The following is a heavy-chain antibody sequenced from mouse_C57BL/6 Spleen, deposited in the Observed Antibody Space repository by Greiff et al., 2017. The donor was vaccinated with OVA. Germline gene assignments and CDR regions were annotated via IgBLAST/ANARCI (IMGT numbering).Heavy chain of an antibody. V-gene: IGHV1-82*01. CDR3: ARSGGLRRFDY. D-gene: IGHD2-4*01. Sequence: QVQLQQSGPELVKPGASVKISCKASGYAFSSSWMNWVKQRPGKGLEWIGRIYPGDGDTNYNGKFKGKATLTADKSSSTAYMQLSSLTSEDSAVYFCARSGGLRRFDYWGQGTTLTVSS. J-gene: IGHJ2*01. CDR1: GYAFSSSW. CDR2: IYPGDGDT.